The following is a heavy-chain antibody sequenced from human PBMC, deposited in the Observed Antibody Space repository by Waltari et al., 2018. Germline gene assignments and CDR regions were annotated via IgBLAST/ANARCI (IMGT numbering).Heavy chain of an antibody. CDR3: ARIPLRDIVGADI. D-gene: IGHD2-15*01. CDR2: INPNSGGT. V-gene: IGHV1-2*02. CDR1: GYTFTGYY. J-gene: IGHJ3*02. Sequence: QVQLVQSGAEVKKPGASVKVSCKASGYTFTGYYMHWVRQAPGQGLEWMGWINPNSGGTNYAQKLQGRVTMSRDTSISTAYMELSRLRSDDTAVYYGARIPLRDIVGADIWGQGTMVTVSS.